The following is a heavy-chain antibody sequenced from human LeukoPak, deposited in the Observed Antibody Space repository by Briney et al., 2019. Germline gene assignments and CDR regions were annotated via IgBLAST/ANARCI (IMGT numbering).Heavy chain of an antibody. CDR3: ARLVGASWFDS. V-gene: IGHV6-1*01. CDR2: TYYRSKWNN. Sequence: WTWLRQXXXXGLEWLGRTYYRSKWNNDYAVSMKSRITINPDTSKNQFSLQLNSVTPEDTAVYYCARLVGASWFDSWGQGTLVTVSS. D-gene: IGHD1-26*01. J-gene: IGHJ5*01.